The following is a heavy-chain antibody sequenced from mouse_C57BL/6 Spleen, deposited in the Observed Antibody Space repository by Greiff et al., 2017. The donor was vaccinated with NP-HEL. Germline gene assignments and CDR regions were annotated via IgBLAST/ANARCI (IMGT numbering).Heavy chain of an antibody. D-gene: IGHD1-1*01. J-gene: IGHJ3*01. CDR3: ATGYGYGSSPFAY. Sequence: VQLQQSGAELVKPGASVKMSCKASGYTFTTYPIEWMKQNHGKSLEWIGNFHPYNDDTKYNEKFKGKATLTVEKSSSTVYLELSRLTSDDSAVYYCATGYGYGSSPFAYWGQGTLVTVSA. CDR1: GYTFTTYP. CDR2: FHPYNDDT. V-gene: IGHV1-47*01.